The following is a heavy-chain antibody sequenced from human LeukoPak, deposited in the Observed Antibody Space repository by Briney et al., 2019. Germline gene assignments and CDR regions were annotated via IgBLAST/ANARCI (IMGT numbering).Heavy chain of an antibody. CDR3: ARVPDYDDSSGDPVLPFVAFDI. J-gene: IGHJ3*02. CDR2: IYYSGST. CDR1: GGSLSSYY. Sequence: PSETLSLTCTVSGGSLSSYYWSWIRQPPGKGLEWIGYIYYSGSTNYNPSLKSRVTISVDTSKNQFSLKLSSVTAADTAVYYCARVPDYDDSSGDPVLPFVAFDIWGQGTMVTVSS. D-gene: IGHD3-22*01. V-gene: IGHV4-59*01.